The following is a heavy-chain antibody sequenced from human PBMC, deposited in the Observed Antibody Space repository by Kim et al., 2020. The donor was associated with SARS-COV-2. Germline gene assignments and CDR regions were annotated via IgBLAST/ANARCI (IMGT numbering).Heavy chain of an antibody. CDR1: GGSISSYY. CDR2: IYYSGST. V-gene: IGHV4-59*01. CDR3: ARGNYNWKYMGPLHYFDY. Sequence: SETLSLTCTVSGGSISSYYWSWIRQPPGKGLEWIGYIYYSGSTNYNPSLKSRVTISVYTSKNKFSLKLSSVTADDTAVYYCARGNYNWKYMGPLHYFDYWGQGTLVTVSS. J-gene: IGHJ4*01. D-gene: IGHD1-7*01.